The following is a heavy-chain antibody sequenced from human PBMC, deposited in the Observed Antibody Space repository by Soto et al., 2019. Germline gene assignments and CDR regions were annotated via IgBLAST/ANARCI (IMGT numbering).Heavy chain of an antibody. CDR2: INHSGGT. CDR3: ARDRQYSQFWSGYQNEGPYNMDV. D-gene: IGHD3-3*02. Sequence: PSETLSLTCAVYGGSFSGYYWTWIRQAPGKGLEWIGEINHSGGTNYNSSLKSRVIISVDTSKNQFSLILYSVTAADTAGYFSARDRQYSQFWSGYQNEGPYNMDVWGQGTTVTVSS. CDR1: GGSFSGYY. J-gene: IGHJ6*02. V-gene: IGHV4-34*01.